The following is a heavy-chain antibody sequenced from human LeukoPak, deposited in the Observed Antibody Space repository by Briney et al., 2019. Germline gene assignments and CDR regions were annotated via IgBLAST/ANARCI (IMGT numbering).Heavy chain of an antibody. CDR1: GFTFASYG. CDR3: AIMHGYYDGTGYWVQ. Sequence: QPGGSLRLSCAASGFTFASYGISWVRQAPGKGLEWVSFITTNGGRTSYADSVEGRFTISRDNPRNTLYMQMNSLRDEDTAVYYCAIMHGYYDGTGYWVQWGQGTLVTVSS. D-gene: IGHD3-22*01. CDR2: ITTNGGRT. V-gene: IGHV3-23*01. J-gene: IGHJ1*01.